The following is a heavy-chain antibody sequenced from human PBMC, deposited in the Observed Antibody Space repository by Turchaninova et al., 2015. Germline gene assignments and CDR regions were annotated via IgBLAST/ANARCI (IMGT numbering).Heavy chain of an antibody. Sequence: QVQLVESGGGVVQPGRSVGLACAASGFTFSRSDMHWVRQASGKGLEWGALISSDGTTKQYSDAVKGRYTISRDNSKNTVYLQMNSLRAEDTAVYLCANTSPRLGYFFDYWGQGTLVTVSS. CDR1: GFTFSRSD. D-gene: IGHD3-9*01. CDR2: ISSDGTTK. CDR3: ANTSPRLGYFFDY. V-gene: IGHV3-30*18. J-gene: IGHJ4*02.